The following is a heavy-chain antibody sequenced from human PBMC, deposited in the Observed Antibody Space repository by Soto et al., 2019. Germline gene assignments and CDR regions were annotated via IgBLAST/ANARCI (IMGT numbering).Heavy chain of an antibody. D-gene: IGHD1-7*01. CDR2: IDKDGSGK. CDR1: GFDFSIYW. Sequence: EVQLVESGGGLVQPGGSLRLSCAASGFDFSIYWMTWVRQAPGKGLEWVATIDKDGSGKDYVDSVKGRFTISRDNAKNSLYLQMDSLRAEDTAAYYCAREYWYNWNSWGQGTLVTVSS. CDR3: AREYWYNWNS. V-gene: IGHV3-7*01. J-gene: IGHJ4*02.